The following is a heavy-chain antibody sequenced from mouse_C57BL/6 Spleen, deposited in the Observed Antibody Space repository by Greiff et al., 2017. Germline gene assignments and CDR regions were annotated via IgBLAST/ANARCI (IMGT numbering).Heavy chain of an antibody. Sequence: VQLQQPGAELVKPGASVKLSCKASGYTFTSYWMHWVKQRPGQGLEWVGMIHPNSGSTNYNEKFKSKATLTVDKSSSTAYMQLSSLTSEDSAVYYCAGITTVDWYFDVWGTGTTVTVSS. CDR2: IHPNSGST. J-gene: IGHJ1*03. V-gene: IGHV1-64*01. CDR1: GYTFTSYW. CDR3: AGITTVDWYFDV. D-gene: IGHD1-1*01.